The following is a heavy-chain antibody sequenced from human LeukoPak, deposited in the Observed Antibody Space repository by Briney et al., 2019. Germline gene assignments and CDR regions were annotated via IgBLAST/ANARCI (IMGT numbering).Heavy chain of an antibody. D-gene: IGHD3-22*01. Sequence: SETLSLTCTVSGGSISSYYWSWIRQPAGKGLEWVGRIYTSGSTNYNPSLKSRVTMSVGTSKNLFSLKLSSVTAADSAVYYCARVRGDSSGYYYGITIFDYWGQGTLVTVSS. J-gene: IGHJ4*02. CDR3: ARVRGDSSGYYYGITIFDY. CDR1: GGSISSYY. V-gene: IGHV4-4*07. CDR2: IYTSGST.